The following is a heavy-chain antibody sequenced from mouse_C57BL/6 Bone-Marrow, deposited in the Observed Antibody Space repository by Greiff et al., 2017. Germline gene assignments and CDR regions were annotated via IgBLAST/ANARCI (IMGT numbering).Heavy chain of an antibody. Sequence: QVQLKQPGAELVRPGTSVKLSCKASGYTFTSYWMHWVKQRPGQGLEWIGVIDPSDSYTNYNQKFKGKATLTVDTSSSTAYMQLSSLTSEDSAVYYCARTPSISTVVATPYYFDYWGQGTTLTVSS. CDR1: GYTFTSYW. CDR3: ARTPSISTVVATPYYFDY. D-gene: IGHD1-1*01. CDR2: IDPSDSYT. J-gene: IGHJ2*01. V-gene: IGHV1-59*01.